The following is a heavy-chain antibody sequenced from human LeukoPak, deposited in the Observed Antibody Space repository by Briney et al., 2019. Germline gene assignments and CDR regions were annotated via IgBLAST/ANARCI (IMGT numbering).Heavy chain of an antibody. CDR2: FHYSGST. V-gene: IGHV4-59*01. J-gene: IGHJ3*01. Sequence: PSETLSLTCTVSGGSIRSYYWSWIRQPPGKGLEWIGYFHYSGSTNYNPSLKSRVTISLDTSKNQFSLNLSSVTAADTAVYYCARGPQVRGAFDFWGQGTMVTVSS. CDR3: ARGPQVRGAFDF. CDR1: GGSIRSYY. D-gene: IGHD2-2*01.